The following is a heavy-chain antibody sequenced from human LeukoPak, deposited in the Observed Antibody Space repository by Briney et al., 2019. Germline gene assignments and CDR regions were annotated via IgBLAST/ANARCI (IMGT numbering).Heavy chain of an antibody. CDR3: ALGEMATITPGLDY. Sequence: PSETLSLTCTVSGGSISSYYWSWIRQPPGKGLEWVGYIYYSGSTNYNPSLKSRVTISVDTSKNQFSLKLSSVTAADTAVYYCALGEMATITPGLDYWGQGTLVTVSS. V-gene: IGHV4-59*01. CDR1: GGSISSYY. D-gene: IGHD5-24*01. CDR2: IYYSGST. J-gene: IGHJ4*02.